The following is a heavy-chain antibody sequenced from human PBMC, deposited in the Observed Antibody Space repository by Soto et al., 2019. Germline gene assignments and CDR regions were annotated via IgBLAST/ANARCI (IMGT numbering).Heavy chain of an antibody. CDR3: ASLAAADPYWYFDL. V-gene: IGHV4-59*01. J-gene: IGHJ2*01. CDR2: IYYSGST. D-gene: IGHD6-13*01. Sequence: QVQLQESGPGLVKPSETLSLTCTVSGGSISSYYWSWIWQPPGKGLEWIGYIYYSGSTNYNPSLKSRVTISVDTSKNQFSLKLSSVTAADTDVYYCASLAAADPYWYFDLWGRGTLVTVSS. CDR1: GGSISSYY.